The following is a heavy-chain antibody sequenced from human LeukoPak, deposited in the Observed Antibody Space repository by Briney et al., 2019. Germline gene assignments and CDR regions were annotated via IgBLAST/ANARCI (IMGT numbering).Heavy chain of an antibody. CDR3: ASSDTAIHNIDY. Sequence: ASVKVSCKASGGTFSSYAISWVRQAPGQGREWMGGIIPIFGTANYAQKFQGRVTITADESTSTAYMELSSLRSEDTAVYYCASSDTAIHNIDYWGQGTLVTVSS. V-gene: IGHV1-69*13. D-gene: IGHD5-18*01. J-gene: IGHJ4*02. CDR2: IIPIFGTA. CDR1: GGTFSSYA.